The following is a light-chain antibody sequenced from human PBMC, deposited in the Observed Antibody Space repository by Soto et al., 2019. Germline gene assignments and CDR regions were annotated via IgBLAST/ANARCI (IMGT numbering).Light chain of an antibody. CDR2: QVT. Sequence: QSALTQPASVSGSPGQSITIYCTGTSSDIAIYNFVSWYQQHPGKAPRLMIFQVTNRPSGVSARFSGSKSGNTASLTISGLQAEDEADYYCSSYTDSSDYVFGTGTKLTVL. V-gene: IGLV2-14*01. CDR3: SSYTDSSDYV. CDR1: SSDIAIYNF. J-gene: IGLJ1*01.